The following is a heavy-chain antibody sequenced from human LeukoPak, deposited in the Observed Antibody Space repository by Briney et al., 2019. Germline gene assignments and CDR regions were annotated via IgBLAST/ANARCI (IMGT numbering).Heavy chain of an antibody. Sequence: GGSLRLSCAASGFTFNGHAMHWVRQAPGKGLEWVAVISSDGSNKYYADSVKGRFTISRDNSKNTLYLQMNSLRAEDTAVYYCARDRYSSGWYGDFDCWGQGTLVTVSS. CDR1: GFTFNGHA. J-gene: IGHJ4*02. V-gene: IGHV3-30-3*01. CDR3: ARDRYSSGWYGDFDC. CDR2: ISSDGSNK. D-gene: IGHD6-19*01.